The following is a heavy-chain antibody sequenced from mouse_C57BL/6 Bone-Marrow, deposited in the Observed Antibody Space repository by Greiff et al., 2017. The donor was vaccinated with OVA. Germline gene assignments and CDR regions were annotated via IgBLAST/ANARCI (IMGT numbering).Heavy chain of an antibody. CDR2: RWTGGGT. J-gene: IGHJ4*01. CDR1: GFSLTSYA. Sequence: VKLVESGPGLVAPSQSLSITCTVSGFSLTSYAISWVRQPPGKGLEWLGVRWTGGGTNYNSALKSRLSISKDNSKSQVFLKMNSLQTDDTARYYCASFPNWYYAMDYWCQGTSVTVSS. CDR3: ASFPNWYYAMDY. V-gene: IGHV2-9-1*01. D-gene: IGHD4-1*01.